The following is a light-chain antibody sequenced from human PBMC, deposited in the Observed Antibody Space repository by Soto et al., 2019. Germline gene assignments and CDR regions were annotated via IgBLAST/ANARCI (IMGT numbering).Light chain of an antibody. CDR3: HQYNSWPRGT. CDR1: QRVNLN. Sequence: EIMMTQSPGTLSVSPGEGATLSCTASQRVNLNLAWYQQKPGQPPRLLLYGASTRATGIPVRFRGSGSGTELPLPISRLQSEDSAVYYRHQYNSWPRGTFGPGTKVEIK. V-gene: IGKV3-15*01. CDR2: GAS. J-gene: IGKJ3*01.